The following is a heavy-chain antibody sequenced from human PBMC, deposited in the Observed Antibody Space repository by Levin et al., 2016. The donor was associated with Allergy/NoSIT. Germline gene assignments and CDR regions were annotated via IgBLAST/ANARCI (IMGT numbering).Heavy chain of an antibody. Sequence: SETLSLTCTVSGASIGDYYWSWIRQPPGKGLEWIGYIYYSGSTEYHPSVKSRVSISVDTSKNQFSLRLSSVTATDTAVYYCARHGVHYDILTGYLMDNWFDTWGQGTLVTVSS. D-gene: IGHD3-9*01. CDR2: IYYSGST. CDR1: GASIGDYY. J-gene: IGHJ5*02. V-gene: IGHV4-59*08. CDR3: ARHGVHYDILTGYLMDNWFDT.